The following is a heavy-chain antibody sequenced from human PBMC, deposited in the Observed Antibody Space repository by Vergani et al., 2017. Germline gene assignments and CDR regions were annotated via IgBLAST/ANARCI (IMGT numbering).Heavy chain of an antibody. J-gene: IGHJ6*03. CDR2: IDWDDGK. V-gene: IGHV2-70*04. Sequence: QVTLTESGPALVKHTQTLTLTCTFSGFSLSTSDMRVSWIRQPPGKALEWLARIDWDDGKFYNTSLKTRLTISKDTSKNQVVLTMTNMDPVDTATYFCARTHYDPYSYYMDVWGKGTAVTVS. D-gene: IGHD3-3*01. CDR1: GFSLSTSDMR. CDR3: ARTHYDPYSYYMDV.